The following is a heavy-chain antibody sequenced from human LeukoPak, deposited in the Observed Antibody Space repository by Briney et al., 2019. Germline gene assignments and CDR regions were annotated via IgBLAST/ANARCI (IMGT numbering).Heavy chain of an antibody. D-gene: IGHD3-10*01. CDR2: IYSDGST. CDR1: GFTVSSNY. CDR3: AKVLRKGYYGPPLGY. Sequence: GGSLRLSCAASGFTVSSNYMSWVRQAPGKGLEWVSIIYSDGSTYYADSVKGRFTISRDNSKNTLYLQMNSLRAEDTAVYYCAKVLRKGYYGPPLGYWGQGTLVTVSS. J-gene: IGHJ4*02. V-gene: IGHV3-53*01.